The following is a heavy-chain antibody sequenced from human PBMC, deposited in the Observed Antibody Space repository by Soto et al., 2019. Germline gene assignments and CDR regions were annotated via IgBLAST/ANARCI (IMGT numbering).Heavy chain of an antibody. CDR3: ANRRGWPPLYFQH. CDR2: ISGSGGST. Sequence: GGSLRLSCAASGFTFSSYAMSWVRQAPGKGLEWVSAISGSGGSTYYADSVKGRFTISRDNSKNTLYLQMNSLRAEDTAVYYCANRRGWPPLYFQHWGQGTLVTVSS. CDR1: GFTFSSYA. V-gene: IGHV3-23*01. D-gene: IGHD6-19*01. J-gene: IGHJ1*01.